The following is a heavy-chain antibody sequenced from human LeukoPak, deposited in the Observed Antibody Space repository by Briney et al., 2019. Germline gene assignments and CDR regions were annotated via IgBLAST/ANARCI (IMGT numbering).Heavy chain of an antibody. CDR3: ATYCSSANCYIWGYYFDY. D-gene: IGHD2-2*01. Sequence: AASVKVPCKASGGTFSSYAISWVRQAPGQGLEWMGGIIPISGTANYAQKFQGRVTITADESTSTAYMELSSLRSEDTAIYYCATYCSSANCYIWGYYFDYWGQGTLVTVSS. J-gene: IGHJ4*02. V-gene: IGHV1-69*13. CDR1: GGTFSSYA. CDR2: IIPISGTA.